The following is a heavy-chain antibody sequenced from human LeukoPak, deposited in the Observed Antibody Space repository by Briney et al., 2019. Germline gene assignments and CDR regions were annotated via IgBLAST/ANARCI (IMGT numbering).Heavy chain of an antibody. J-gene: IGHJ6*04. CDR3: ARVLGGMDV. CDR2: ISSSGSTI. Sequence: GGSLTLSCAASGFTFSSYEMNWVRQPPGKGLEWVSYISSSGSTIYYADSVKGRFTISRDNAKNSLYLQMNSLRAEDTAVYYCARVLGGMDVWGKGTTVTVSS. V-gene: IGHV3-48*03. CDR1: GFTFSSYE. D-gene: IGHD3-16*01.